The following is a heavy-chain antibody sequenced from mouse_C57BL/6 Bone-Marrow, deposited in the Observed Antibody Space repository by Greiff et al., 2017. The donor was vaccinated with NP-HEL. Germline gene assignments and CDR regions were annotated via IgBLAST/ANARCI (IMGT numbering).Heavy chain of an antibody. CDR2: ISYDGSN. V-gene: IGHV3-6*01. CDR1: GYSITSGYY. J-gene: IGHJ4*01. CDR3: ARDPDPYYAMDY. Sequence: VQLKESGPGLVKPSQSLSLTCSVTGYSITSGYYWNWIRQFPGNKLEWMGYISYDGSNNYNPSLKNRISITRDTSKNQFFLKLNSVTTEDTATYYCARDPDPYYAMDYWGQGTSVTVSS.